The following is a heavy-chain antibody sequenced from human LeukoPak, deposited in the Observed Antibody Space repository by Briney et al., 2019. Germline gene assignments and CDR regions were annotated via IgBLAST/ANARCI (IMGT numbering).Heavy chain of an antibody. V-gene: IGHV3-23*01. CDR3: AKDTGLRFLEWLNPFDY. CDR1: GFTFSSYA. D-gene: IGHD3-3*01. Sequence: GGSLRLSCAASGFTFSSYAMSWVRQAPGKGLDWVSAISGSGGSTYYADSVKGRFTISRDNSKNTLYLQMNSLRAEDTAVYYCAKDTGLRFLEWLNPFDYWGQGTLVTVSS. CDR2: ISGSGGST. J-gene: IGHJ4*02.